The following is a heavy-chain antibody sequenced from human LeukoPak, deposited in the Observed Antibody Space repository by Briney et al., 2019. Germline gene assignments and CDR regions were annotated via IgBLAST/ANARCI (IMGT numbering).Heavy chain of an antibody. CDR1: GGTFSSSA. CDR2: IIPVLNIT. CDR3: AKDQGLTAPPPYGLDV. J-gene: IGHJ6*02. V-gene: IGHV1-69*04. D-gene: IGHD5-18*01. Sequence: SVKVSCKTSGGTFSSSAITWVRQAPGQGLERMGRIIPVLNITTYAQKFQGRVTITADTSSSTVYMELSSLRSEETAVYYCAKDQGLTAPPPYGLDVWGQGTTVIVSS.